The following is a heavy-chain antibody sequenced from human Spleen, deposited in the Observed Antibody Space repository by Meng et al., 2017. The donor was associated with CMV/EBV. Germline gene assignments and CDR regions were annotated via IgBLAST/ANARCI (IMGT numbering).Heavy chain of an antibody. CDR1: GDSINSKTYY. V-gene: IGHV4-31*03. Sequence: SETLSLTCTVSGDSINSKTYYWSWVRQRPGKGLEWIGYIYNTGRTYYKPSLRSRVTISDDTSKNQFSLNLTSVTAADTAVYYCATVSRVLRFLMDVWGQGTTVHRLL. D-gene: IGHD3-3*01. CDR2: IYNTGRT. J-gene: IGHJ6*02. CDR3: ATVSRVLRFLMDV.